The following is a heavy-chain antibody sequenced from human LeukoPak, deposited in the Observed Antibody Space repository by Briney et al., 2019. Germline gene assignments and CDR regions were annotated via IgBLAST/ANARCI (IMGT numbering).Heavy chain of an antibody. V-gene: IGHV3-21*01. Sequence: PGGSLRLSCAASGFTFSSYSMNWVRQAPGKGLEWVSSISSSSSYIYYADSVKGRFPISRDNAKNSLYLQMNSLRAEDTAVYYCARAYYYDSSGYYYFDYWGQGTLVTVSS. CDR2: ISSSSSYI. D-gene: IGHD3-22*01. CDR1: GFTFSSYS. J-gene: IGHJ4*02. CDR3: ARAYYYDSSGYYYFDY.